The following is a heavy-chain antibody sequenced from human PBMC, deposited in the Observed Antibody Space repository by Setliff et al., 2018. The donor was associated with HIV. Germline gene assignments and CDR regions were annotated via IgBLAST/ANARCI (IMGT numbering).Heavy chain of an antibody. Sequence: GESPKISCKGSGYSFTSYWIGWVRQMPGKGLEWMGIIYPGDSDTRYSPSFQGQVTISADKSISTAYLQWSSLKASDTAMYYCARHRIVKAYYHYMDVWGKGTTVTVSS. V-gene: IGHV5-51*01. CDR1: GYSFTSYW. CDR3: ARHRIVKAYYHYMDV. D-gene: IGHD3-16*02. J-gene: IGHJ6*03. CDR2: IYPGDSDT.